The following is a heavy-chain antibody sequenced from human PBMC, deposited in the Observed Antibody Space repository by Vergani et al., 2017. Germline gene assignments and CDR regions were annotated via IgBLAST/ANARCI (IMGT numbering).Heavy chain of an antibody. Sequence: QVQLQESGPGLVKPSATLSLTCTVSGGSISSYYWSWIRQPPGKGLEWIGYIYYSGSTNYNPSLKSRVTISVDTSKNQFSLKLSSVTAADTAVYYCARGDTAMALFFDYWGQGTLVTVSS. J-gene: IGHJ4*02. D-gene: IGHD5-18*01. V-gene: IGHV4-59*01. CDR1: GGSISSYY. CDR3: ARGDTAMALFFDY. CDR2: IYYSGST.